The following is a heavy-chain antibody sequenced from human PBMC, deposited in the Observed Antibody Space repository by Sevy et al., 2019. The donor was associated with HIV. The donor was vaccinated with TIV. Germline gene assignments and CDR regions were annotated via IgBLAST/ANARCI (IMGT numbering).Heavy chain of an antibody. V-gene: IGHV3-23*01. D-gene: IGHD5-12*01. CDR3: TKDEAYTVATSYYFDY. CDR2: ISDSAYNT. CDR1: GFTFSNYA. Sequence: GGSLRLSCAASGFTFSNYAMSWVRQAPGKGLEWVSGISDSAYNTYYADSVKGRFTFSRDNSKNSLYLQINSLRAEDTAVYYCTKDEAYTVATSYYFDYWGQGTLVTVSS. J-gene: IGHJ4*02.